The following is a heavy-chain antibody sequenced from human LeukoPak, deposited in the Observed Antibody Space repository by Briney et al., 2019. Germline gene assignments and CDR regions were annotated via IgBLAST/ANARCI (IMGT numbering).Heavy chain of an antibody. CDR1: GFTFSSYS. CDR3: ARSAAAGTFFDY. D-gene: IGHD6-13*01. J-gene: IGHJ4*02. CDR2: ISSSSSYI. Sequence: GGSLRLSCAASGFTFSSYSMNWVRQAPGQGLEWVSSISSSSSYIYYADSVKGRFTISRDNAKNSLYLQMNSLRAEDTAVYYCARSAAAGTFFDYWGQGTLVTVSS. V-gene: IGHV3-21*01.